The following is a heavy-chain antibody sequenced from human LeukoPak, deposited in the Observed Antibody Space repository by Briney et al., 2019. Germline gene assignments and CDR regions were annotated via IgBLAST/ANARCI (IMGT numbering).Heavy chain of an antibody. CDR1: GGSFSGYY. CDR2: INHSGST. Sequence: SETLSLTCAVYGGSFSGYYWSWIRQPPGKGLEWIREINHSGSTNYNPSLKSRVTISVDTSKNQFSLKLSSVTAADTAVYYCARDNYYDSRAFDYWGQGTLVTVSS. J-gene: IGHJ4*02. CDR3: ARDNYYDSRAFDY. V-gene: IGHV4-34*01. D-gene: IGHD3-22*01.